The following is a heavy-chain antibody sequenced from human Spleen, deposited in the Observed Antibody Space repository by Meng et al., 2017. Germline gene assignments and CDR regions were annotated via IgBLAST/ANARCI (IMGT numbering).Heavy chain of an antibody. Sequence: GESLKISCAASGFTFSTYAMNWVRQAPGKGLEWVSSISSSSSYIYYADSVKGRFTISRDNAKNSLYLQMNSLRAEDTAVYFCARDVVSTIKGPYYFDYWGRGTLVTGSS. D-gene: IGHD5/OR15-5a*01. J-gene: IGHJ4*02. CDR3: ARDVVSTIKGPYYFDY. CDR2: ISSSSSYI. CDR1: GFTFSTYA. V-gene: IGHV3-21*01.